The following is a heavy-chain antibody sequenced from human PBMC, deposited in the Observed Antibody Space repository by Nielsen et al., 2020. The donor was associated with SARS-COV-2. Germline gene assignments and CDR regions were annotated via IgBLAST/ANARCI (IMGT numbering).Heavy chain of an antibody. Sequence: GESLKISCAASGFTFSSYAMHWVRQAPGKGLEWVAVISYDGSNKYYADSVKGRFTISRDNSKNTLYLQMNSLRAEDTAVYYCARAGGAAAPSTLNWYFDLWGRGTLVTVSS. CDR2: ISYDGSNK. J-gene: IGHJ2*01. CDR1: GFTFSSYA. CDR3: ARAGGAAAPSTLNWYFDL. D-gene: IGHD6-13*01. V-gene: IGHV3-30*04.